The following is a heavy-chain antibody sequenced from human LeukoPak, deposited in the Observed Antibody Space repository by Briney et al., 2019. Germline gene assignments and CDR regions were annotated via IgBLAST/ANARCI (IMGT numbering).Heavy chain of an antibody. D-gene: IGHD4-11*01. J-gene: IGHJ4*02. CDR2: ISYDGSNK. Sequence: GGSLRLSCAASGFTFSSYAMHWVRQAPGKGLEWVAVISYDGSNKYYADSVKGRFTISRDSAKNSLYLQMNSLRAEDTAVYYCARERWDYSIDYWGQGTLVTVSS. V-gene: IGHV3-30-3*01. CDR3: ARERWDYSIDY. CDR1: GFTFSSYA.